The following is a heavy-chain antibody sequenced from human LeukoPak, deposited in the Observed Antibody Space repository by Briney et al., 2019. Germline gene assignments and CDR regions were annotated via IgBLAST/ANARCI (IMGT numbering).Heavy chain of an antibody. CDR2: INPNSGGT. CDR1: GYTFTGYY. V-gene: IGHV1-2*02. CDR3: ARDPGPDWNYSFDY. Sequence: GASVKVSCKASGYTFTGYYMHWVRQAPGQGLEWMGWINPNSGGTNYAQKFQGRVTMTRDTSISTAYMELSRLRSDDTAVYYCARDPGPDWNYSFDYWGQGTLVTVSS. J-gene: IGHJ4*02. D-gene: IGHD1-7*01.